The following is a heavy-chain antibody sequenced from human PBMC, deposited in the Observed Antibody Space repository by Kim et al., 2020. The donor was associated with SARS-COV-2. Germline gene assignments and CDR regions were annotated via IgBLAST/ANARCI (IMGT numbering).Heavy chain of an antibody. D-gene: IGHD4-17*01. J-gene: IGHJ6*02. V-gene: IGHV4-59*08. CDR1: GGSISSYY. Sequence: SETLSLTCTVSGGSISSYYWSWIRQPPGKGLEWIGYIYYSGSTNYNPSLKSRVTISVDTSKNQFSLKLSSVTAADTAVYYCARLYGDYVFYYYGMDVWGQGTTVTVSS. CDR3: ARLYGDYVFYYYGMDV. CDR2: IYYSGST.